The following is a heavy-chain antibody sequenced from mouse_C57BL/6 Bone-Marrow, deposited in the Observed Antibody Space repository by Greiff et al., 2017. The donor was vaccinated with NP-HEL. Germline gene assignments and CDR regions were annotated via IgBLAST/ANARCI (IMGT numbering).Heavy chain of an antibody. CDR3: ASIYYGNLYWYFDV. CDR2: IYPGDGDT. V-gene: IGHV1-82*01. CDR1: GYAFSSSL. Sequence: QVQLQQSGPELVKPGASVKISCKASGYAFSSSLMNWVKQRPGKGLEWIGRIYPGDGDTNYNGKFKGKATLTADKSSSTAYMQLSSLTSEDSAVYFCASIYYGNLYWYFDVWGTGTTVTVSS. D-gene: IGHD2-1*01. J-gene: IGHJ1*03.